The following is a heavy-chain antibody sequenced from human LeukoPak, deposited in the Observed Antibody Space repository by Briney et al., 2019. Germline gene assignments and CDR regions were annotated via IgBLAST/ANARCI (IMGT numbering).Heavy chain of an antibody. CDR2: IYYSGST. CDR1: GGSFSHYY. Sequence: PSETLSLTCAVYGGSFSHYYWSWIRQPPGKGLEWVGYIYYSGSTNYNPSLKSRVTISVDTSKNQFSLKLSSVTAADTAVYYCARKNVGYRSGQLDYWGQGTLVTVSS. J-gene: IGHJ4*02. D-gene: IGHD6-19*01. CDR3: ARKNVGYRSGQLDY. V-gene: IGHV4-59*01.